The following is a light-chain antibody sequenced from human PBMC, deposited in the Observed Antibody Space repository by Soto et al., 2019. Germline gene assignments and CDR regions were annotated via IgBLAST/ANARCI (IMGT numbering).Light chain of an antibody. CDR3: HQRQSWPRT. CDR2: QTS. CDR1: QYINTR. J-gene: IGKJ1*01. V-gene: IGKV3-11*01. Sequence: EIVLTQSPATLSSFPDDRVTLSCRASQYINTRLAWYQHRPGQAPRLLIYQTSIRAAGIPTRFSASGSGTDFTLTISDVQPEDFALYYCHQRQSWPRTFGQGTKV.